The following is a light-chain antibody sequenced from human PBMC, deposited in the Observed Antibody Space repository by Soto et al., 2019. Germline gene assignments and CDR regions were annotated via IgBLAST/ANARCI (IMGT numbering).Light chain of an antibody. CDR3: AVWDESLSVVI. Sequence: QSVVTQLPSASGTPGQRVTISCSGGTSNIGGNSVYWYQQLPGTAPKLLIYRNNQRPSGVPDRFSGSKSGTSASLAISGLRSEDEADYYCAVWDESLSVVIFGGGTKVTVL. CDR2: RNN. CDR1: TSNIGGNS. V-gene: IGLV1-47*01. J-gene: IGLJ2*01.